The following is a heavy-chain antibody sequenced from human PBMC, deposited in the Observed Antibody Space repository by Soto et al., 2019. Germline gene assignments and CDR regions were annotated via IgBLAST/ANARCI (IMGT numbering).Heavy chain of an antibody. CDR3: ARDRGYGTPFDY. J-gene: IGHJ4*02. CDR1: GFTFSSYW. V-gene: IGHV3-74*03. Sequence: SGGSLSLSYAASGFTFSSYWIHWVRQAPGKGPVWVSRINNDGSSTMYADSVKGRFTISRDNAKNTLYLQMNSLRAEDTAVYYCARDRGYGTPFDYWGQGTLVTVSS. CDR2: INNDGSST. D-gene: IGHD5-12*01.